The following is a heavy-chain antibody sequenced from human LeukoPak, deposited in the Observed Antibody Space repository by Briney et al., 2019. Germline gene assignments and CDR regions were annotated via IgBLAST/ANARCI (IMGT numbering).Heavy chain of an antibody. CDR1: GFTFSSYS. J-gene: IGHJ4*02. Sequence: GGSLRLSCAASGFTFSSYSMNWVRQAPGKGLEWVSYISSSSSTIYYADSVKGRFTISRDNSKNTLYLQMNSLRGEDTAVYYCARDLRGIVATILDYWGQGTLVTVSS. CDR3: ARDLRGIVATILDY. D-gene: IGHD5-12*01. CDR2: ISSSSSTI. V-gene: IGHV3-48*01.